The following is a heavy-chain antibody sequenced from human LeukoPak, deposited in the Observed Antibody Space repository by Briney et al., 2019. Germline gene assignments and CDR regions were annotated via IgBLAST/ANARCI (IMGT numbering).Heavy chain of an antibody. Sequence: ASVKVSCKASGYTFTGYYMHWVRQAPGQGLEWMGWINPNSGGTNYAQKFQGRVTMTRDTSISTAYMELSRLRSDDTAVCYCARERGRSLQSARDGYNGYWGQGTLVTVSS. V-gene: IGHV1-2*02. CDR1: GYTFTGYY. CDR3: ARERGRSLQSARDGYNGY. D-gene: IGHD5-24*01. CDR2: INPNSGGT. J-gene: IGHJ4*02.